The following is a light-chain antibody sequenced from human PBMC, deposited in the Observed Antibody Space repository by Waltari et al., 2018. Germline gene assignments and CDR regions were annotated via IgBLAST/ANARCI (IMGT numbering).Light chain of an antibody. V-gene: IGLV2-14*03. CDR3: ISYTTSDTMI. CDR2: DGR. J-gene: IGLJ2*01. CDR1: SSDVGAYNY. Sequence: QSALTQPASVSGSPGQSITISCTGTSSDVGAYNYVSWYQQHPGKVPKLIIYDGRHRPSGVSFRFSGSKSDNTASLTISGLQAEDEADYYCISYTTSDTMIFGGGTKLTVL.